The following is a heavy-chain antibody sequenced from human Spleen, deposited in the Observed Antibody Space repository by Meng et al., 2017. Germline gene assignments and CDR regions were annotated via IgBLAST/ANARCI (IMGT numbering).Heavy chain of an antibody. V-gene: IGHV3-21*01. J-gene: IGHJ4*02. Sequence: EVQLVESVGGLVKPGGSLSLSCAASGFTFSSYSMNWVRQAPGKGLEWVSSISSSSSYIYYVDSVKGRFTISRDNAKNSLYLQMNSLRAEDTAVYYCARDGSYRSFDYWGQGTLVTVSS. CDR1: GFTFSSYS. D-gene: IGHD3-16*02. CDR2: ISSSSSYI. CDR3: ARDGSYRSFDY.